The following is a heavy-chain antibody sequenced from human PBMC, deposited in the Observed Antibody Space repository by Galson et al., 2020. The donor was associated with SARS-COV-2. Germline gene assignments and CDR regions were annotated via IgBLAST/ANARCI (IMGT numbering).Heavy chain of an antibody. CDR1: GFNITDYV. CDR3: ARGHGTFPGYWALFDY. J-gene: IGHJ4*03. Sequence: GGSLRLSCVASGFNITDYVMTWVRQLPGGGLEWVSLIYGNAKTISAAENVRGRFIISRDNSRNTLYLQLNSLRVDDTAIYYCARGHGTFPGYWALFDYWGQGAPGAGSS. V-gene: IGHV3-23*05. CDR2: IYGNAKTI. D-gene: IGHD2-8*02.